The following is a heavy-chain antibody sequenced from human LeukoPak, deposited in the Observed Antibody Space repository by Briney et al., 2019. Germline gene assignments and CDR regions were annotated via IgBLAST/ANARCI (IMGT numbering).Heavy chain of an antibody. Sequence: ASVKVSCKASGYTFTSYGISWVRQAPGQGLEWMGWISAYNGNTNYAQKLQGRVTMTEDTSTDTAYMELSSLRSEDTAVYYCATTYDSSGYYNYWGQGTLVTVSS. CDR1: GYTFTSYG. D-gene: IGHD3-22*01. V-gene: IGHV1-18*01. J-gene: IGHJ4*02. CDR2: ISAYNGNT. CDR3: ATTYDSSGYYNY.